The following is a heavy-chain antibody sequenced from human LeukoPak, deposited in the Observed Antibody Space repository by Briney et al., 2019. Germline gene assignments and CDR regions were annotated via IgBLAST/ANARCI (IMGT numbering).Heavy chain of an antibody. CDR3: ARQNHPMGYSYKYYMDV. V-gene: IGHV1-18*01. CDR1: GYTFSSSE. CDR2: ISPYSGRT. D-gene: IGHD5-12*01. Sequence: GASVKVSCKASGYTFSSSEISWVRQAPGQGLEWIGWISPYSGRTTYGHKFQGRVTLTTDRPTSTAHMELRSLRSDDTAVYYCARQNHPMGYSYKYYMDVWGKGTTVIVSS. J-gene: IGHJ6*03.